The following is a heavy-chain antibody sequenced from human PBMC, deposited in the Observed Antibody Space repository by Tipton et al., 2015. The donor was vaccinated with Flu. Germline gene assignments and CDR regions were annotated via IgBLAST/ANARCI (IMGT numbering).Heavy chain of an antibody. D-gene: IGHD1-26*01. CDR2: ISGSGVIS. CDR3: AKMVGYGLVEVAPATPLDV. Sequence: GSLRLSCAASGFTFSSYAMSWVRQAPGKGLEWVSGISGSGVISFYADSVKGRVSVSRDNSKNTLYLQIFSLRVEDTALYYCAKMVGYGLVEVAPATPLDVWGQVNMVTVSS. V-gene: IGHV3-23*01. CDR1: GFTFSSYA. J-gene: IGHJ6*02.